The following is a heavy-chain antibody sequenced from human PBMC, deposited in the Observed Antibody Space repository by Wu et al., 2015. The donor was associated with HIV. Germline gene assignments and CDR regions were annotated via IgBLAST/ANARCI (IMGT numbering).Heavy chain of an antibody. CDR2: IIIIYGTV. CDR1: GDSFRSYS. J-gene: IGHJ4*02. V-gene: IGHV1-69*13. D-gene: IGHD5-24*01. Sequence: QVQLVQSGTEVKTPGSSVKVSCKVSGDSFRSYSVSWVRQAPGQGLEWMGRIIIIYGTVKYAEKLQDRLTITADESTNMAYMELGSLRSEDTAIYYCARQDGNSLDYWGQGTLVTVSS. CDR3: ARQDGNSLDY.